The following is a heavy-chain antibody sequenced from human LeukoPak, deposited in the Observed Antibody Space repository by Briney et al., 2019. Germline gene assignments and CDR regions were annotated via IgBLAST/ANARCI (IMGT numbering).Heavy chain of an antibody. CDR1: GYTFTSYG. V-gene: IGHV1-18*01. CDR3: ARVGELLEYLGWFDP. J-gene: IGHJ5*02. D-gene: IGHD1-26*01. CDR2: ISAYNGNT. Sequence: GASVKVSCKASGYTFTSYGISWVRQAPGQGLDWMGWISAYNGNTNYAQKLRGRVTMTTDTSTSTAYMELRSLRSDDTAVYYCARVGELLEYLGWFDPWGQGTLVTVSS.